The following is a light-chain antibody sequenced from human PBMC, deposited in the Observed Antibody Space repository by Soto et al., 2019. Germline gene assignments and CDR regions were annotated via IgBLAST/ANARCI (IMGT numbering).Light chain of an antibody. J-gene: IGLJ2*01. Sequence: QSVLTQPASVSGSPGQSITISCTGTSSDVSIYKYVSWYQQHPGKAPNLMIYEVTNRPSGVSNRFSGSKSGNTASLTISGLQAEDDADYYCSSYTSSSTVVFGGGTKLNVL. CDR2: EVT. CDR3: SSYTSSSTVV. V-gene: IGLV2-14*01. CDR1: SSDVSIYKY.